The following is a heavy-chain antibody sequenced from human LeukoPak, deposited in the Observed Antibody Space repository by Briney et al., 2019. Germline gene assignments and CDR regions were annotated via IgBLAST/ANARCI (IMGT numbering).Heavy chain of an antibody. CDR1: GFRFQSYG. D-gene: IGHD5-12*01. CDR3: ARDRGVVATGGDGY. CDR2: IWFDGSHI. V-gene: IGHV3-33*01. Sequence: GGSLRLSCVASGFRFQSYGMHWLCQAPGKGLEWLALIWFDGSHIYYGDSVRGRFTISRDNSMSTVYLQMDSLRAEDTAVYYCARDRGVVATGGDGYWGQGTLVTVSS. J-gene: IGHJ4*02.